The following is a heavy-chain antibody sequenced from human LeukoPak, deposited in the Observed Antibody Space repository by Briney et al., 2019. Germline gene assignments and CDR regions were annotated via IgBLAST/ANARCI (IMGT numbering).Heavy chain of an antibody. CDR1: GFTFSSYA. CDR2: ISYDGSNK. Sequence: PGGSLRLSCAASGFTFSSYAMHWVRQAPGKGLEWVAVISYDGSNKYYADSVKGRFTISRDNSKNTLYLQMNSLRAEDTAVYYCARGGGIAAAGTPYYFDYWGQGTLATVSS. V-gene: IGHV3-30-3*01. CDR3: ARGGGIAAAGTPYYFDY. J-gene: IGHJ4*02. D-gene: IGHD6-13*01.